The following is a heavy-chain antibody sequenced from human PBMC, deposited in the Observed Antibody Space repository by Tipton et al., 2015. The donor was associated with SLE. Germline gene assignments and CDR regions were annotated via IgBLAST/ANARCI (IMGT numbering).Heavy chain of an antibody. J-gene: IGHJ4*02. Sequence: QLVQSGAEVRKPGASVKVSCKASGYTFTNHNLNWVRQATGQGLEWMGWMNPSSGQTGYAQKFQGRVTMTWDTSMSTAYMEVSSLRSDDTAVYYCRLTLTGYYEFDYWGQGTLVTVSS. V-gene: IGHV1-8*01. CDR1: GYTFTNHN. CDR2: MNPSSGQT. CDR3: RLTLTGYYEFDY. D-gene: IGHD3-9*01.